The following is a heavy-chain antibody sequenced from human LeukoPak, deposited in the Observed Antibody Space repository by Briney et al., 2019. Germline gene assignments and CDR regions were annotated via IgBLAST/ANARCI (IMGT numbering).Heavy chain of an antibody. CDR2: IYYSGST. D-gene: IGHD6-13*01. V-gene: IGHV4-39*07. CDR3: ARGRKKTGSSSWYFLRGYFDY. CDR1: GGSISSSSYY. J-gene: IGHJ4*02. Sequence: PSETLSLTCTVSGGSISSSSYYWGWIRQPPGKGLEWIGSIYYSGSTNYNPSLKSRVTISVDTSKNQFSLKLSSVTAADTAVYYCARGRKKTGSSSWYFLRGYFDYWGQGTLVTVSS.